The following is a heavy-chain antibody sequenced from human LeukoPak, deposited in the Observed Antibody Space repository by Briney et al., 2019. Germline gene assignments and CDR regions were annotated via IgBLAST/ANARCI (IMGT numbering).Heavy chain of an antibody. J-gene: IGHJ3*02. CDR2: INPSGGST. D-gene: IGHD5-12*01. Sequence: ASVKVSCKASGYTLTSYYMHWVRQAPGQGLEWMGVINPSGGSTNYAQKFQGRVTMTRDMSTRTVYMELSSLRFEDTAVYYCANQEWLRFNLNAFDIWGQGTMVTVSS. CDR1: GYTLTSYY. V-gene: IGHV1-46*01. CDR3: ANQEWLRFNLNAFDI.